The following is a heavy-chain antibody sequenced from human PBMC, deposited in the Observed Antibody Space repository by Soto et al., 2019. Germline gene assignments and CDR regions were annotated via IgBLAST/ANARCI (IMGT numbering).Heavy chain of an antibody. D-gene: IGHD3-16*02. J-gene: IGHJ4*02. V-gene: IGHV4-39*01. CDR2: IYYSGST. CDR1: GGSISSSSYY. Sequence: PSETLSLTCTVSGGSISSSSYYWGWIRQPPGKGLEWIGSIYYSGSTYYNPSLKSRVTISVDTSKNQFSLKLSSVTAADTAVYYCARHGDYVWGSYRFPLPFDYWGQGTLVTVS. CDR3: ARHGDYVWGSYRFPLPFDY.